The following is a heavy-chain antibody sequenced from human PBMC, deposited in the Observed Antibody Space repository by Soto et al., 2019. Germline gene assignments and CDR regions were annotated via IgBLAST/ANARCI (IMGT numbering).Heavy chain of an antibody. Sequence: ASVKVSCKVSGYTLTELSMHWVRQAPGKGLEWMGGFDPEDGETIYAQKFQGRVTMTEDTSTDTAYMELSSLRSEGTAVYYCATDERGYSYGYGPRTFDYWGQGTLVTVSS. CDR3: ATDERGYSYGYGPRTFDY. V-gene: IGHV1-24*01. J-gene: IGHJ4*02. CDR1: GYTLTELS. CDR2: FDPEDGET. D-gene: IGHD5-18*01.